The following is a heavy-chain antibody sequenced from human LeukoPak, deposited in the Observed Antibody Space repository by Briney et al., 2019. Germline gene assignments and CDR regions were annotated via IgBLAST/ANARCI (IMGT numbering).Heavy chain of an antibody. CDR3: ESGVVGVYSGRRFDY. J-gene: IGHJ4*02. CDR2: IYTSGST. V-gene: IGHV4-4*07. Sequence: SETLPLPCTASGGSISSYYWSWIRQPAGEGLEWIGRIYTSGSTNYNPSLKSRVTMSVDTSKNQFSLKLSSVTAAATAAYDCESGVVGVYSGRRFDYCGQGTLFTVSS. CDR1: GGSISSYY. D-gene: IGHD1-26*01.